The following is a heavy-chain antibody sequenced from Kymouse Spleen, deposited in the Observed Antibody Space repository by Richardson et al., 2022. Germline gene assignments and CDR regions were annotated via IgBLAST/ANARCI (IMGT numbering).Heavy chain of an antibody. J-gene: IGHJ6*02. V-gene: IGHV4-34*01. CDR3: ARERAARLYYYYYGMDV. CDR2: INHSGST. CDR1: GGSFSGYY. Sequence: QVQLQQWGAGLLKPSETLSLTCAVYGGSFSGYYWSWIRQPPGKGLEWIGEINHSGSTNYNPSLKSRVTISVDTSKNQFSLKLSSVTAADTAVYYCARERAARLYYYYYGMDVWGQGTTVTVSS. D-gene: IGHD6-6*01.